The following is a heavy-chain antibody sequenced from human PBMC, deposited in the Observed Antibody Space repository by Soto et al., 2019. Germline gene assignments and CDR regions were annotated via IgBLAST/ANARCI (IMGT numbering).Heavy chain of an antibody. CDR2: VYYSGNT. Sequence: SETLSLTCAVSGGSISSGGYYWTCIRQPPGKGLEWIGYVYYSGNTNYNPSLKSRVTISVDTSKTQFSLKLGSVTAADTVVYYCVRVLVVGATTWFAPWGQGTLVSVSS. J-gene: IGHJ5*02. CDR3: VRVLVVGATTWFAP. CDR1: GGSISSGGYY. V-gene: IGHV4-61*08. D-gene: IGHD1-26*01.